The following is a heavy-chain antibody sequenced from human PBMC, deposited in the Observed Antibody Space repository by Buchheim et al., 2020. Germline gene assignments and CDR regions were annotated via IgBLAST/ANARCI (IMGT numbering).Heavy chain of an antibody. CDR2: ISYDGSNK. D-gene: IGHD4-23*01. V-gene: IGHV3-30*03. CDR1: GFTFSSYG. J-gene: IGHJ4*02. CDR3: AILHESAGNYYFDY. Sequence: QVQLVESGGGVVQPGRSLRLSCAASGFTFSSYGMHWVRQAPGKGLEWVAVISYDGSNKYYADSVKGRFTISRDNSKNTLALQMNSLRAEDTAVYYCAILHESAGNYYFDYWGQGTL.